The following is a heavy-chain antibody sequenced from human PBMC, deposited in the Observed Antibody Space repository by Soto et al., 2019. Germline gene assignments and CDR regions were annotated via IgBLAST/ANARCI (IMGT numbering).Heavy chain of an antibody. CDR2: IDSYTGNT. V-gene: IGHV1-18*04. CDR3: ARSSGTYTPARYFCSLDV. D-gene: IGHD1-26*01. CDR1: GYTLLSYS. J-gene: IGHJ6*02. Sequence: QAQLVQSGSEVKRSGASVKVSCRASGYTLLSYSITWVRQAPGQGLEWIGWIDSYTGNTTYEQKFQGRVTKTTDSPTSTASMELRIGKSSDTAVVYCARSSGTYTPARYFCSLDVLCQGTTVTVSS.